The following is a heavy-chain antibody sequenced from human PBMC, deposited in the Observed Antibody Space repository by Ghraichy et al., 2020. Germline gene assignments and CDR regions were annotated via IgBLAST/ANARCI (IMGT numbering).Heavy chain of an antibody. CDR3: VRASIYDGSYFDL. V-gene: IGHV3-21*01. J-gene: IGHJ2*01. CDR2: ISSGSSYI. Sequence: GGSLRLSCAASGFTFRSFTMDWVRQAPGKGLEWVAAISSGSSYIHYSESVKGRFTISRDDATSSLYLQMTNVRVEDSAVYYCVRASIYDGSYFDLWGRGTLVTVPS. D-gene: IGHD1-26*01. CDR1: GFTFRSFT.